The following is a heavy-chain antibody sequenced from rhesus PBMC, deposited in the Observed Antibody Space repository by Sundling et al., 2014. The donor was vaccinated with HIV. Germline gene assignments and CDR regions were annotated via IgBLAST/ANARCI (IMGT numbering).Heavy chain of an antibody. CDR1: GGSISSNY. J-gene: IGHJ1*01. CDR3: ARHRGSGWYLGYFEF. Sequence: QVQLQELGPGLVKPSETLSLTCAVSGGSISSNYWSWIRQAPGKGLEWIGYIYGSGSSTNYNPSLKSRVTLSVDTSKNQFSLKLSSVTAADTAVYYCARHRGSGWYLGYFEFWGQAPGHRLL. CDR2: IYGSGSST. D-gene: IGHD6-31*01. V-gene: IGHV4-169*01.